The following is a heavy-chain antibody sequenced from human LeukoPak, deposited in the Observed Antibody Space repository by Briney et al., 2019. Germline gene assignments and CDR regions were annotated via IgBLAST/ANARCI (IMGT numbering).Heavy chain of an antibody. V-gene: IGHV3-21*04. CDR3: ARRAGAYSHPYDY. CDR2: ISSSSSYI. D-gene: IGHD4/OR15-4a*01. J-gene: IGHJ4*02. CDR1: GFTFSNYN. Sequence: PGGSLRLSCAASGFTFSNYNMNWVRQAPGKGLEWVSSISSSSSYIYYADSVKGRFTISRDNAKSSLYLQMHSLRAEDTAVYYCARRAGAYSHPYDYWGQGTLVTVSS.